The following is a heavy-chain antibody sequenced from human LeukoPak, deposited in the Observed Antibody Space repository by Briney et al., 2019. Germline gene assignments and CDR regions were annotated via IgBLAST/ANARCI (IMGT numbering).Heavy chain of an antibody. CDR3: ARIARYYDGSGNDY. V-gene: IGHV7-4-1*02. CDR2: INTNTGNP. D-gene: IGHD3-22*01. Sequence: ASVKVSCKATGYTFTSYAMNWVRQAPGQGLEWMGWINTNTGNPTYAQGFTGRFVFSLDTSVSTAYLQISSLQAEDTAVYYCARIARYYDGSGNDYWGQGTLVTVSS. CDR1: GYTFTSYA. J-gene: IGHJ4*02.